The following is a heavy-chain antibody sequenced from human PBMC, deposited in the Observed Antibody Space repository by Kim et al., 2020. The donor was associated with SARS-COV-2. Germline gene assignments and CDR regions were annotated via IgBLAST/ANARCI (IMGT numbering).Heavy chain of an antibody. CDR2: FDPEDGET. Sequence: ASVKVSCKVSGYTLTELSMHWVRQAPGIGLEWMGGFDPEDGETIYAQKFQGRVTMTEDTSTDTAYMELSSLRSEDTAVYYCTTGGSSGWFYFDCWGQGTLVTVSS. J-gene: IGHJ4*02. D-gene: IGHD6-19*01. CDR1: GYTLTELS. V-gene: IGHV1-24*01. CDR3: TTGGSSGWFYFDC.